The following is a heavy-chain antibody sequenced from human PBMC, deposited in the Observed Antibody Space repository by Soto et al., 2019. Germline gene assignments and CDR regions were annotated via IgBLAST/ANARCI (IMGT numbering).Heavy chain of an antibody. D-gene: IGHD4-17*01. CDR2: INHSGST. J-gene: IGHJ6*03. Sequence: SETLSLTCAVYGGSFSGYYWSWIRQPPGKGLEWIGEINHSGSTNYNPSLKSRVTISVDTSKNQFSLKLSSVTAADTAVYYCVRGRTVTTLYYYYYYMDVWGKGTTVTVSS. V-gene: IGHV4-34*01. CDR3: VRGRTVTTLYYYYYYMDV. CDR1: GGSFSGYY.